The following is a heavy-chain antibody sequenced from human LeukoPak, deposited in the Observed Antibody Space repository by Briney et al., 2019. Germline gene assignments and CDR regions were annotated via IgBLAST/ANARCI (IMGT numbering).Heavy chain of an antibody. Sequence: PGGSLRLSCAASGFTFSSYEMNWVRQAPGKGLEWVSYIGSSGSTIYYADSVKGRFTISRDNAKNSLYLQMNSLRAEDTAVYYCASLTYDFWSGSDVWGQGTTVTVSS. V-gene: IGHV3-48*03. D-gene: IGHD3-3*01. CDR3: ASLTYDFWSGSDV. CDR1: GFTFSSYE. CDR2: IGSSGSTI. J-gene: IGHJ6*02.